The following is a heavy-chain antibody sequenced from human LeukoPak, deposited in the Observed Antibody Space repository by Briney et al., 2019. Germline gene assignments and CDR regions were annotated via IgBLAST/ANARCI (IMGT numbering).Heavy chain of an antibody. CDR1: XGSXSSXSYY. CDR3: ARHCSSTSCYHDAFDI. Sequence: XSLXCTVSXGSXSSXSYYWGXIRQPPGKGXXCIXYIYYSGSTNYNPSLKSRVTISVDTSKNQFSLKLSSVTAADTAVYYCARHCSSTSCYHDAFDIWGQGTMVTVSS. J-gene: IGHJ3*02. CDR2: IYYSGST. D-gene: IGHD2-2*01. V-gene: IGHV4-61*05.